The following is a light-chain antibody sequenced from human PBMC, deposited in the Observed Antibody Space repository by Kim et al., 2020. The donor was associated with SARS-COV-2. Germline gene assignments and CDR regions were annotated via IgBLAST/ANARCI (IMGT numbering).Light chain of an antibody. Sequence: PERSATLSRRPSQSVSGLSYLARNQQKPGQAPRPLIYGAANGATGIPDRFSGRGSGTDFTLTISSLEPEDFAVYYCQHYGSSPPYTFGQGTKLEI. CDR3: QHYGSSPPYT. J-gene: IGKJ2*01. CDR2: GAA. CDR1: QSVSGLSY. V-gene: IGKV3-20*01.